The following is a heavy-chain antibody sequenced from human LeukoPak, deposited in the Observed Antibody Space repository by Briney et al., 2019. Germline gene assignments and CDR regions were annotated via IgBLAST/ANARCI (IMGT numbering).Heavy chain of an antibody. D-gene: IGHD2-21*02. J-gene: IGHJ4*02. V-gene: IGHV3-7*02. CDR3: ASLAVVTGGD. Sequence: GGSLRLSCAASGFTFSSYWMTWVRQAPGKGLEWVANIKKDGSDKYYVASVKGRFTISRDNAKNSLYLQMNSLSAEDTAVYYCASLAVVTGGDWGQGTLVTVSS. CDR2: IKKDGSDK. CDR1: GFTFSSYW.